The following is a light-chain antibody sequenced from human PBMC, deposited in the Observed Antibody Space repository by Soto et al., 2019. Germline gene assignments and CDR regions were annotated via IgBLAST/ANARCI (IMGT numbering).Light chain of an antibody. CDR2: AAS. V-gene: IGKV1-9*01. CDR1: QGISSY. J-gene: IGKJ4*01. CDR3: QQYYSYPLT. Sequence: DIQMTQSPSTLSGSVGDRVTITCRASQGISSYLAWYQQKPGKAPKLLIYAASTLQSGVPSRFSGSGSGTGFTLTISCLQSEDFATYYCQQYYSYPLTFGGGTKVDI.